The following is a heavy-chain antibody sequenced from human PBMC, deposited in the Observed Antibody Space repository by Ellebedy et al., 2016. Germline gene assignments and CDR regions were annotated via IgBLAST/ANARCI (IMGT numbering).Heavy chain of an antibody. J-gene: IGHJ4*02. CDR3: ATVDNSHWLGY. Sequence: ASVKVSCKVSGYTLTKLSIHWVRQAPGKGLEWMGGFDPEAGETIYAKRFQGRVTLIDDTSTDTAYMELSSLRSEDTAIYYCATVDNSHWLGYWGQGTLVTVSS. CDR1: GYTLTKLS. CDR2: FDPEAGET. D-gene: IGHD2-2*03. V-gene: IGHV1-24*01.